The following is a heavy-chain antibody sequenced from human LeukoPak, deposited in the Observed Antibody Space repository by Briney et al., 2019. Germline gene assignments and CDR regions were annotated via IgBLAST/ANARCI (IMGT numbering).Heavy chain of an antibody. CDR3: ARGVGCSGGTCYSVYWLDP. V-gene: IGHV4-59*01. Sequence: SETLSLPCTVSGASITAYYWSWIRQPPGKGLEWIGYVHYSGNTKYSSSLRSRVTTSVDTSRSQFSLKLNSVTAADTAVYYCARGVGCSGGTCYSVYWLDPWGQGTLVTVSS. CDR1: GASITAYY. D-gene: IGHD2-15*01. CDR2: VHYSGNT. J-gene: IGHJ5*02.